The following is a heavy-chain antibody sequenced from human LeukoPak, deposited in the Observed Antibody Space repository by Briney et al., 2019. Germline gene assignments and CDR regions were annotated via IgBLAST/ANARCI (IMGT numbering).Heavy chain of an antibody. CDR1: GGSFSGYY. D-gene: IGHD6-13*01. V-gene: IGHV4-34*01. J-gene: IGHJ4*02. CDR3: ARGLGILRF. CDR2: INHSGST. Sequence: SETLSLTYAVYGGSFSGYYWSWIRQPPGKGLEWIGEINHSGSTNNNPSLKSRVTFSVDTSKNQFSLKLSSVTAADTAVYYCARGLGILRFWGQGTLVTVSS.